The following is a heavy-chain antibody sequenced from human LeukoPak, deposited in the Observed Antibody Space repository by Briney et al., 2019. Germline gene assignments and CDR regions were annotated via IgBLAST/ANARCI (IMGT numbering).Heavy chain of an antibody. V-gene: IGHV4-38-2*02. Sequence: PSETLSLTCAVSGYSMSSGDYWGWIRQPPGKGLEWNGTVYHSGSIYYNPSLKSRVTMSIDTSKNQLSLKLTSVTAADTAVYYCAREPSTVPTTGPDYWGRGVLVTVSS. CDR2: VYHSGSI. J-gene: IGHJ4*02. CDR3: AREPSTVPTTGPDY. CDR1: GYSMSSGDY. D-gene: IGHD3-9*01.